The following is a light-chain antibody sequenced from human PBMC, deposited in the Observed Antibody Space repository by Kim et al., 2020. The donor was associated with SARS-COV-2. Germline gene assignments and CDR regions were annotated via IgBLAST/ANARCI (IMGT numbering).Light chain of an antibody. J-gene: IGLJ2*01. CDR1: ELGDKY. Sequence: SSELTQPPSVSVSPGQTASITCSGDELGDKYVCWYQQKPGQSPVVVIYQDSKRPSGIPERFSGSNSGNTATLTISGTQALDEANYYCQAWDTSSVIFGGGTKVTVL. V-gene: IGLV3-1*01. CDR3: QAWDTSSVI. CDR2: QDS.